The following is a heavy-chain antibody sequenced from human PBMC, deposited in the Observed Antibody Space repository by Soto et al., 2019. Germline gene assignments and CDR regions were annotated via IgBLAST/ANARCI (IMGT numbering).Heavy chain of an antibody. CDR1: GGTFSSYA. CDR3: ARGSYYDSTGYYWGFDY. V-gene: IGHV1-69*13. D-gene: IGHD3-22*01. CDR2: IIPIFATA. J-gene: IGHJ4*01. Sequence: SVKVSCKASGGTFSSYAINWVRQAPGQGLEWLGKIIPIFATASYAQNFQGRVTLTADESTSTAYMELSRLRSEDTAVYYCARGSYYDSTGYYWGFDYWGQGTLVTVS.